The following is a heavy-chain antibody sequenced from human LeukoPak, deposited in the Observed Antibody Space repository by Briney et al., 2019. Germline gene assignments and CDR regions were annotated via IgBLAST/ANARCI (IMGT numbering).Heavy chain of an antibody. CDR2: ISGYNGNT. CDR1: GYSFTGNY. V-gene: IGHV1-18*04. J-gene: IGHJ4*02. CDR3: ARDLKMGYSSGRYSWGTGSSNDY. Sequence: ASVKVSCKASGYSFTGNYMHWVRQAPGQGLEWMGWISGYNGNTNYAQKFQGRITMTTDTSTSTGYMELRSLRSDDTAVYYCARDLKMGYSSGRYSWGTGSSNDYWGQGTLVTVSS. D-gene: IGHD6-19*01.